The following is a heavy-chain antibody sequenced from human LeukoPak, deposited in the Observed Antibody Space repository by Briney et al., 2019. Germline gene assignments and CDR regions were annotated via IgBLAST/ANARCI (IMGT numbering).Heavy chain of an antibody. CDR3: TRDLGHGAGIFWDY. CDR1: GYTLSTFG. V-gene: IGHV1-18*04. Sequence: APVKVSCKASGYTLSTFGISWVRQAPGKGLEWMGWISAYNGNTNYAQKVQGRVTLTTDISASTAYMEVTSLRPDDTAVYYCTRDLGHGAGIFWDYWGQGTLVTVSP. D-gene: IGHD3-10*01. J-gene: IGHJ4*02. CDR2: ISAYNGNT.